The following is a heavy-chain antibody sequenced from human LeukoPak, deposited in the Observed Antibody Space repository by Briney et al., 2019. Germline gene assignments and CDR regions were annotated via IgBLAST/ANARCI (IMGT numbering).Heavy chain of an antibody. J-gene: IGHJ4*02. CDR1: GFIFSSHW. CDR3: AKEVDAVVTDFDY. V-gene: IGHV3-7*01. Sequence: GGSLRLSCAASGFIFSSHWMSWVRQAPGKELEWVANINKDGSEQYYVDSMKGRFTISRDNAKNSLYLQMNSLRAEDTAVYYCAKEVDAVVTDFDYWGQGTLVTVSS. CDR2: INKDGSEQ. D-gene: IGHD3-16*02.